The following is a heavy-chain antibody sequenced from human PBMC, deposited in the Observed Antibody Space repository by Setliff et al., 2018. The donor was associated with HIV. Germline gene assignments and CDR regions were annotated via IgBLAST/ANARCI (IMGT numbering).Heavy chain of an antibody. V-gene: IGHV3-11*01. CDR3: ARQPLYNDYDWRSYYFDY. CDR1: GFSINGYD. D-gene: IGHD5-12*01. CDR2: ISGSGQTI. Sequence: GGSLRLSCVAFGFSINGYDMNWVRQAPGKGLEWVSHISGSGQTIYYADSVRGRITISRDNAKNSLNLQMNSLRAEDTAVYYCARQPLYNDYDWRSYYFDYWGQGSLVTVSS. J-gene: IGHJ4*02.